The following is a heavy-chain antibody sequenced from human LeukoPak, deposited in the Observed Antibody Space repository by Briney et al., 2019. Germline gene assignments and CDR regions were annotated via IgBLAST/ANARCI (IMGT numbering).Heavy chain of an antibody. CDR2: IKPDGSAK. CDR1: GFTFSNYW. CDR3: ARDYGDSY. V-gene: IGHV3-7*04. J-gene: IGHJ4*02. Sequence: GGSLRLSCAASGFTFSNYWMTWVRQAPGKGLEWVANIKPDGSAKYYVDSVKGRFTISRDNAKNSVYLYMNSLRAEHTAVYYCARDYGDSYWGQGALVTVSS. D-gene: IGHD4-17*01.